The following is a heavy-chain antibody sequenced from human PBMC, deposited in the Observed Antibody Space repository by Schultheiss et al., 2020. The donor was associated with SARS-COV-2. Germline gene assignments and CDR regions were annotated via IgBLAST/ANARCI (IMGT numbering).Heavy chain of an antibody. J-gene: IGHJ5*02. CDR1: GGSISSGSYY. CDR3: ARDRGPRRYWFDP. CDR2: IYTSGST. Sequence: SETLSLTCTVSGGSISSGSYYWSWIRQPAGKGLEWIGRIYTSGSTNYNPSLKSRVTISVDTSKNQFSLKLSSVTAADTAVYYCARDRGPRRYWFDPWGQGTLVTVSS. D-gene: IGHD5-24*01. V-gene: IGHV4-61*02.